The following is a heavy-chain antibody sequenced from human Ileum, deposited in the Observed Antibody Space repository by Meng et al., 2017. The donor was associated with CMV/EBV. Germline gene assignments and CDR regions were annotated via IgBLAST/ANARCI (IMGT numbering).Heavy chain of an antibody. CDR2: MYFSGIA. Sequence: QMEVQESGPGLVTPAETLSLTCTASGDPISSGSHSWAWFRQPPGKRLEWIGSMYFSGIADYNPSLKSRVTISLHATQKQFSLRLTSVTAADSAVYFCARDLTNKWFYYWGQGTLVTASS. CDR3: ARDLTNKWFYY. D-gene: IGHD1-26*01. CDR1: GDPISSGSHS. V-gene: IGHV4-39*07. J-gene: IGHJ4*02.